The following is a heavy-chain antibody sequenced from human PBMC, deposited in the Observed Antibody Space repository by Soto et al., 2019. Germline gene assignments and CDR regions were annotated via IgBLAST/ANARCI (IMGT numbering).Heavy chain of an antibody. V-gene: IGHV3-30*03. Sequence: QVQLVESGGGVVLPGRSLRVSCAASGFTFSTYDMHWVRQAPGKGLEWVALSSYDGGKEFYADSVKDRFTITRNNSQNKVYIEMNQLRHAHTAVDWCARGCKSTLSVVVVSPRFDPLGQGTLVTVSS. CDR1: GFTFSTYD. CDR3: ARGCKSTLSVVVVSPRFDP. J-gene: IGHJ5*02. D-gene: IGHD3-22*01. CDR2: SSYDGGKE.